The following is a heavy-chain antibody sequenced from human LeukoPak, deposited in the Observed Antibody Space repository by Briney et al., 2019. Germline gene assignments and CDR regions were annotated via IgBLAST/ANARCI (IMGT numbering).Heavy chain of an antibody. CDR1: GRSIRSYY. Sequence: KSSETLSLTCTVSGRSIRSYYGSCIRQPPGKGLECIGYIYYSWSTNYSPSLKSRVTISVDKSKNQFSLQLSSVTAADTAVYYCARVALNDFPWTGDFDIWGQGTMVTVSS. J-gene: IGHJ3*02. CDR3: ARVALNDFPWTGDFDI. V-gene: IGHV4-59*01. CDR2: IYYSWST. D-gene: IGHD3-3*01.